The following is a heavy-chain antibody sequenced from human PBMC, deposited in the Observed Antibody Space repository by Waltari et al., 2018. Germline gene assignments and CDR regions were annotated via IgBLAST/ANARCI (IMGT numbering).Heavy chain of an antibody. CDR3: AREEVYCSGGSCYSLYGWFDT. D-gene: IGHD2-15*01. Sequence: RQPPGKGLEWTGEINHSGSTNYNPSLKSRVTISVDTSKNQFSLKLSSVTATDTAVYYCAREEVYCSGGSCYSLYGWFDTWGQGTLVTVSS. CDR2: INHSGST. J-gene: IGHJ5*02. V-gene: IGHV4-34*01.